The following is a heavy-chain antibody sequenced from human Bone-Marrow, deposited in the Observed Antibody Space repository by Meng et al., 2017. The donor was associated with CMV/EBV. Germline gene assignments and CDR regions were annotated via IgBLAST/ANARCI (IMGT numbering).Heavy chain of an antibody. J-gene: IGHJ6*02. CDR1: GFTFSSYS. CDR3: ARGGYCSSTSCLNYYYGMDV. Sequence: GESLKISCAASGFTFSSYSMNWVRQAPGKGLEWVSSISSSSSYIYYADSVKGRFTISRDNAKNSLYLQMNSLRAEDTAVYYCARGGYCSSTSCLNYYYGMDVWGQGTTVTFSS. CDR2: ISSSSSYI. V-gene: IGHV3-21*01. D-gene: IGHD2-2*03.